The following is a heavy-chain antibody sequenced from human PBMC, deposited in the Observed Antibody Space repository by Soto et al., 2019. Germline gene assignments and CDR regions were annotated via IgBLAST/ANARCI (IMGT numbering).Heavy chain of an antibody. D-gene: IGHD2-2*01. Sequence: QVQLQESGPGLVKPSQTLSLTCTVSGGSISSGGYYWSWIRQHTGKGLEGLRYIYYSGSTYYNPSLKSRVTISADTSKYKCTLKLGSVTASDTAAYYCARTGGSTSWFYYYYYMDSCRKGTTVTVSS. CDR1: GGSISSGGYY. J-gene: IGHJ6*03. V-gene: IGHV4-31*03. CDR3: ARTGGSTSWFYYYYYMDS. CDR2: IYYSGST.